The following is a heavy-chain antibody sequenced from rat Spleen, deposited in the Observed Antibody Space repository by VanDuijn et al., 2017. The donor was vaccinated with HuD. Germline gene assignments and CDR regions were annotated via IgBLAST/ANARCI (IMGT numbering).Heavy chain of an antibody. D-gene: IGHD1-8*01. CDR2: ISADGSLT. Sequence: EVQLVESGGGLVQPGRSLKLSCAASGFTFSSFPMAWVRQAPKKGLEWVATISADGSLTYYRDSVKGRFTASRENAKRTLYLQMDSLRSEDTATYYCASPVGGYFGFWGPGTMVTVSS. CDR1: GFTFSSFP. J-gene: IGHJ1*01. CDR3: ASPVGGYFGF. V-gene: IGHV5-7*01.